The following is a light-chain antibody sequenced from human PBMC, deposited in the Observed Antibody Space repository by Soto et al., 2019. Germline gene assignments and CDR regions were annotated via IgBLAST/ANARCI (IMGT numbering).Light chain of an antibody. Sequence: DIVLTQSPLYLPVTPGEPASISCRSSQSLLHSNGYNYLDWYLQRPGQSPHLLIYQTSNRSSGVPDRFSGSGSGRDFTLRISRVESGDVGVYYCMQALETAPWTFGQGTKVDIK. CDR2: QTS. CDR3: MQALETAPWT. CDR1: QSLLHSNGYNY. V-gene: IGKV2-28*01. J-gene: IGKJ1*01.